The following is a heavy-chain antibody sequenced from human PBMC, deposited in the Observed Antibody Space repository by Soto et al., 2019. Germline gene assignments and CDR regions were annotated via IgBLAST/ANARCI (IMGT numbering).Heavy chain of an antibody. CDR1: GFTCSSYD. CDR3: AKATATGGGAFDI. Sequence: LRLSCAASGFTCSSYDMSWVRQAPGKGLEWVSTILVGGSTHYPDSVKGRFTISRDNSKNTVFLQMNSLTAGDTAVYYCAKATATGGGAFDICGQGIVVTVSS. CDR2: ILVGGST. V-gene: IGHV3-23*01. D-gene: IGHD2-8*02. J-gene: IGHJ3*02.